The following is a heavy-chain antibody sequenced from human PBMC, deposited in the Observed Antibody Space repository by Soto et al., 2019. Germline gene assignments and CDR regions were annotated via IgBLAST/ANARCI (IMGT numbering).Heavy chain of an antibody. CDR2: INPSGGST. CDR3: ARVGCSGGSCYLVDY. J-gene: IGHJ4*02. V-gene: IGHV1-46*01. D-gene: IGHD2-15*01. CDR1: GYTFTSYY. Sequence: ASVKVSCKASGYTFTSYYMHWVRQAPGQGLEWMGIINPSGGSTSYAQKFQGRVTMTRDTSTSTVYMELSSLRSEDTAVYYCARVGCSGGSCYLVDYWGQGTLVTVSS.